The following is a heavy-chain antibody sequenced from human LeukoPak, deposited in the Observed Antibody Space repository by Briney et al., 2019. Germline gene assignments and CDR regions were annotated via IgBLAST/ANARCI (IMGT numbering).Heavy chain of an antibody. J-gene: IGHJ6*02. CDR3: ARRYCSSVSCYEVY. Sequence: SETLSLTCTVSGGSIGSSSYYWVWIRQPPGTGLAWIGTISYSGNTYYNPSLKSRVTISVDTSKNQFSLKLRSVTAADTAVYYCARRYCSSVSCYEVYWGQGTTVTVSS. CDR1: GGSIGSSSYY. CDR2: ISYSGNT. V-gene: IGHV4-39*01. D-gene: IGHD2-2*01.